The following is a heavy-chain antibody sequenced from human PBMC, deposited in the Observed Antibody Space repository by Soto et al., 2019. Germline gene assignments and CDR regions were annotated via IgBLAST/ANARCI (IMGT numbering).Heavy chain of an antibody. V-gene: IGHV1-69*01. CDR3: ARSQGSSTSLEIYYYYYYGMDV. CDR1: GGTFSSYA. Sequence: QVQLVQSGAEVKKPGSSVKVSCKASGGTFSSYAISWVRQAPGQGLEWMGGIIPISETTNDAQKLQGRVTITADEYTSIAYVELSRLRSEDTAVYYCARSQGSSTSLEIYYYYYYGMDVWGQGTTVTVSS. D-gene: IGHD2-2*01. J-gene: IGHJ6*02. CDR2: IIPISETT.